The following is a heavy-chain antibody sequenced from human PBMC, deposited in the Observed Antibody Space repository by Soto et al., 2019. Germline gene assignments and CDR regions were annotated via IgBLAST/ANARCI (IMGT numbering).Heavy chain of an antibody. D-gene: IGHD1-26*01. CDR2: VSPDNGDT. J-gene: IGHJ6*02. V-gene: IGHV1-18*04. CDR1: GYTFTTYG. CDR3: AREVGHMDV. Sequence: ASGKVSCKAAGYTFTTYGINWVRQAPGQGLEWMGWVSPDNGDTNYAQRVQGRVTMTTDTSTKTAYMELRSLRSDDTAVYYCAREVGHMDVWGQGTTVTVSS.